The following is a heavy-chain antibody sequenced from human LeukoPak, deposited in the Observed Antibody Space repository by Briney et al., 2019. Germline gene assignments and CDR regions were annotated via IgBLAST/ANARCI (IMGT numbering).Heavy chain of an antibody. V-gene: IGHV3-74*01. CDR2: INSDGSST. CDR3: ARDRWYSSSGTYDY. CDR1: GFTFSSYW. J-gene: IGHJ4*02. Sequence: GGSLRLSCAASGFTFSSYWMHWVRQAPGKGLLCVSRINSDGSSTRYADSVKGRFTISRDNAKNTLYLQMNSLRAEDTAAYYCARDRWYSSSGTYDYWGQGTLVTVSS. D-gene: IGHD6-6*01.